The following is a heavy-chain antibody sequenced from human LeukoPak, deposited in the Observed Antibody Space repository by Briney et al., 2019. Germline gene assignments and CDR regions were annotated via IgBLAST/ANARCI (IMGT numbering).Heavy chain of an antibody. CDR3: ARDQEGFDY. CDR1: GYTFTSNY. J-gene: IGHJ4*02. Sequence: ASVRVSCKASGYTFTSNYIHWVRQAPGQGLEWMGMIYPRDGSTSYAQKFQGRVTVTRDTSTSTVHMELSGLRSEDTAVYYCARDQEGFDYWGQGTLVTVSS. CDR2: IYPRDGST. V-gene: IGHV1-46*01.